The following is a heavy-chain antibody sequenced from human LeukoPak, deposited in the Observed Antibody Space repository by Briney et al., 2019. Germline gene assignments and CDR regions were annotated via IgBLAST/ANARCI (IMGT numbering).Heavy chain of an antibody. CDR3: ARDQEGFDY. CDR1: GYTFTSNY. J-gene: IGHJ4*02. Sequence: ASVRVSCKASGYTFTSNYIHWVRQAPGQGLEWMGMIYPRDGSTSYAQKFQGRVTVTRDTSTSTVHMELSGLRSEDTAVYYCARDQEGFDYWGQGTLVTVSS. CDR2: IYPRDGST. V-gene: IGHV1-46*01.